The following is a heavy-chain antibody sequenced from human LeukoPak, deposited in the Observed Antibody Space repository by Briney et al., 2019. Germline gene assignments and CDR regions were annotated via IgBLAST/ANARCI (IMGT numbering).Heavy chain of an antibody. Sequence: ASVKVSCKASGYTFTSYGISWVRQAPGQRLEWMGWISAYNGNTNYAQKLQGRVTMTTDTSTSTAYMELRSLRSDDTAVYYCARDLLEMATKCYFDYWGQGTLVTVSS. J-gene: IGHJ4*02. CDR2: ISAYNGNT. D-gene: IGHD5-24*01. CDR1: GYTFTSYG. CDR3: ARDLLEMATKCYFDY. V-gene: IGHV1-18*01.